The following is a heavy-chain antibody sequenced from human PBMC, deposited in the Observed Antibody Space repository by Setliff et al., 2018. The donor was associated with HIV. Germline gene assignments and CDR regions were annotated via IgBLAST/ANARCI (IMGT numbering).Heavy chain of an antibody. CDR2: IIPIFGTA. Sequence: EASVKVSCKASGGTFSSYAISWVRQAPGQGLEWMGGIIPIFGTANYAQKFQGRVTITADESTSTAYMELSSLRSEDTAVYYCAPIGPFPHDYSNSSFDYWGQGTLVTVSS. V-gene: IGHV1-69*13. J-gene: IGHJ4*02. CDR3: APIGPFPHDYSNSSFDY. D-gene: IGHD4-4*01. CDR1: GGTFSSYA.